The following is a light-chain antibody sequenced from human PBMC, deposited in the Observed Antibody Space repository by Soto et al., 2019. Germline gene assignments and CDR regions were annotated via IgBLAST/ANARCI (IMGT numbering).Light chain of an antibody. V-gene: IGKV2-28*01. J-gene: IGKJ5*01. Sequence: DIVISPCPLSVHVAPGEPACRVCRASRSVLHTNGNKYLDWYMQKPGQSKQIMIYLGYNRASGVNDRFSGSGSGKDFSLKISRVEAEDVGVYYCMEALQTPISCGNGRQLEIK. CDR3: MEALQTPIS. CDR2: LGY. CDR1: RSVLHTNGNKY.